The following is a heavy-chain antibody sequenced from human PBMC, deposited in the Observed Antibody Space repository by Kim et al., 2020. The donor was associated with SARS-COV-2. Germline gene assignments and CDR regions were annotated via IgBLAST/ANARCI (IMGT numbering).Heavy chain of an antibody. J-gene: IGHJ4*02. D-gene: IGHD3-22*01. CDR1: GGSFSGYY. CDR3: ARGREEWLLLLSIYYFDY. Sequence: SETLSLTCAVYGGSFSGYYWSWIRQPPGKGLEWIGEINHSGSTNYNPSLKSRVTISVDTSKNQFSLKLSSVTAADTAVYYCARGREEWLLLLSIYYFDYWGQGTLVTVSS. CDR2: INHSGST. V-gene: IGHV4-34*01.